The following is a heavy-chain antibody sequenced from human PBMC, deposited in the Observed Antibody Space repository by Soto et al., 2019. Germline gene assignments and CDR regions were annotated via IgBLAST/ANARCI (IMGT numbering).Heavy chain of an antibody. CDR2: IWYDGSNK. V-gene: IGHV3-33*01. Sequence: QVRLVESGGGVVQPGRSLRLSCAASGFDFRSYGMNWVRQAPGRGLEWVAHIWYDGSNKYYADSVKGRVTISRDNSKNTLYLQMNSLRAEDTAVYYCARDKGLDYWGQGTLVTVSS. J-gene: IGHJ4*02. CDR1: GFDFRSYG. CDR3: ARDKGLDY.